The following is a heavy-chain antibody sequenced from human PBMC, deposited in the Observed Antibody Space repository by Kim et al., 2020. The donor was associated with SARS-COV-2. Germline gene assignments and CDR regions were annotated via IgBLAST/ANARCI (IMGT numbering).Heavy chain of an antibody. J-gene: IGHJ6*02. D-gene: IGHD3-10*01. V-gene: IGHV1-18*01. CDR3: ARWSYYTPHYYYYGMDV. CDR1: GYTFTSYG. Sequence: ASVKVSCKASGYTFTSYGISWVRQAPGQGLEWMGWISAYNGNTNYAQKLQGRVTMTTDTSTSTAYMELRSLRSDDTAVYYCARWSYYTPHYYYYGMDVWGQGTTVTVSS. CDR2: ISAYNGNT.